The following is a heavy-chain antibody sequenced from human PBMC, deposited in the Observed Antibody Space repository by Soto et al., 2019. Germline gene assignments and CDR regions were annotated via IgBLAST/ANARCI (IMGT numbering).Heavy chain of an antibody. V-gene: IGHV2-70*01. CDR2: IDWADDK. CDR1: GFSLSTTGMC. J-gene: IGHJ4*02. D-gene: IGHD5-18*01. Sequence: SGPTLVNPTQTLTLTCTFSGFSLSTTGMCVSWIRQPPGKALEWLALIDWADDKYYSTSLKTRLTISKDTSKNQVVLTMTNVEPVDTATYFCSRAVGGFTYGCPGYWGKGRLVTVSS. CDR3: SRAVGGFTYGCPGY.